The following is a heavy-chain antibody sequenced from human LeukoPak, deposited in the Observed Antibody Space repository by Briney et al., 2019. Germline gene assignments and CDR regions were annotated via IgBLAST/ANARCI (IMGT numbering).Heavy chain of an antibody. D-gene: IGHD5-18*01. V-gene: IGHV1-2*05. J-gene: IGHJ4*02. CDR1: GYTFTGYY. CDR2: INPNSGGT. CDR3: ARLSGYSYGFDY. Sequence: GASVKLSFKASGYTFTGYYMHWVRQAHGQGLEWMGRINPNSGGTNYAQKFQGRVTMTRDTSNSTAYMELSRLRSDDTVVYYCARLSGYSYGFDYWGQGTLVTVSS.